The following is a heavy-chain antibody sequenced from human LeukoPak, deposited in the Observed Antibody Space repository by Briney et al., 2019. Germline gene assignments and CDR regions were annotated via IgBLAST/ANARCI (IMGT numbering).Heavy chain of an antibody. J-gene: IGHJ5*02. CDR3: ARTSYGTGWFDP. V-gene: IGHV4-61*02. CDR1: GGSISSGSYY. Sequence: SETLSLXCTVSGGSISSGSYYWSWIRQPAGKGLEWIGRIYTSGSTNYNPSLKSRVTISVDTSKNQFSLKLSSVTAADTAVYYCARTSYGTGWFDPWGQGTLVTVSS. D-gene: IGHD5-18*01. CDR2: IYTSGST.